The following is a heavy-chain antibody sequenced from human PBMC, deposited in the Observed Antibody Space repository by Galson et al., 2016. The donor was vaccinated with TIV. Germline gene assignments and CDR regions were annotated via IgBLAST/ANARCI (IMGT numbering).Heavy chain of an antibody. Sequence: LRLSCAASGFTFRNYAMNWVRQAPGKGLQWVSGTSSSGSSVYYVDSVKGRFTISRDNSKNTLYLQMSSLRAEDTAVYYCSKTLGLSSSGYDYWGQGALVTVSS. V-gene: IGHV3-23*01. CDR2: TSSSGSSV. J-gene: IGHJ4*02. CDR1: GFTFRNYA. CDR3: SKTLGLSSSGYDY. D-gene: IGHD2-15*01.